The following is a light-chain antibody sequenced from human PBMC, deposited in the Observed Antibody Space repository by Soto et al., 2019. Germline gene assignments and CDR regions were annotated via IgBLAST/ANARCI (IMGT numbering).Light chain of an antibody. CDR1: QSVSSY. Sequence: EIVLTQSPATLSLYQGERATLSCRASQSVSSYLAWYQQKPGQAPRLLIYGASTRATDTPVRFRGSGSGTEFTLTISSLQSEDLGVYYCQQYNNWPPSIIFGQGTRLETK. J-gene: IGKJ5*01. CDR3: QQYNNWPPSII. CDR2: GAS. V-gene: IGKV3-15*01.